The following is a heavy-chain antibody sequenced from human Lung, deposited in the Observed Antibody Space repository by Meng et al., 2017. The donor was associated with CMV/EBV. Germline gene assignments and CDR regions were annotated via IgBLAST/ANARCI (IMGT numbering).Heavy chain of an antibody. D-gene: IGHD6-6*01. CDR2: ISGSGGST. Sequence: LTXXASGFTFSSYAMSWVRQAPGKGLEWVSAISGSGGSTYYADSVKGRFTISRDNSKNTLYLQMNSLRAEDTAVYYCAKAYSSSSVGTNRGFDYWGQGXLVTVSS. CDR3: AKAYSSSSVGTNRGFDY. CDR1: GFTFSSYA. V-gene: IGHV3-23*01. J-gene: IGHJ4*02.